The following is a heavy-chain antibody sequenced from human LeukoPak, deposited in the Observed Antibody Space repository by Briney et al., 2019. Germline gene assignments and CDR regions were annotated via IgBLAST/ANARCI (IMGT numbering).Heavy chain of an antibody. CDR2: ITSSDGGT. J-gene: IGHJ3*02. V-gene: IGHV3-23*01. D-gene: IGHD2-15*01. Sequence: GGSLRLSCAASGFDFRNFAMSWVRRAPGKRLEWVSAITSSDGGTHYADSVKGRFTISRDISKSTLYLQMDSLRAEDTAVYYCARDLSVGGLDICGQGTMVTVSS. CDR1: GFDFRNFA. CDR3: ARDLSVGGLDI.